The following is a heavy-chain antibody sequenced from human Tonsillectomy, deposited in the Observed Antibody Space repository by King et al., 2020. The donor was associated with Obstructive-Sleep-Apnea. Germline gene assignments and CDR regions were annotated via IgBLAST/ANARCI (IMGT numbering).Heavy chain of an antibody. CDR3: ARLPWLVVADDY. CDR1: GGSISSRNYH. Sequence: QLQESGPGLVKPSETLSLTCTVSGGSISSRNYHWAWIRQPPGKGLEWIGSIYDSGSTYYNPSLKRRLTISVYSSTNLFSLNLNSVTATDTAVYYCARLPWLVVADDYWGQGTLVTVSS. V-gene: IGHV4-39*01. J-gene: IGHJ4*02. D-gene: IGHD2-15*01. CDR2: IYDSGST.